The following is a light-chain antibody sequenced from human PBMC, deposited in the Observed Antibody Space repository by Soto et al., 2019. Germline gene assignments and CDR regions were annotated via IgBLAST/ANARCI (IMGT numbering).Light chain of an antibody. CDR2: DVS. Sequence: QSVLTQPASVSGSPGQSITVSCTGTSSDVGGYNYVSWYQQHPGKAPKLMIYDVSNRPSGVSNRFSGSKSGNTASLTISGFQAEDEADYYCQSYDSSLSGCVFGTGTKVTVL. V-gene: IGLV2-14*01. J-gene: IGLJ1*01. CDR1: SSDVGGYNY. CDR3: QSYDSSLSGCV.